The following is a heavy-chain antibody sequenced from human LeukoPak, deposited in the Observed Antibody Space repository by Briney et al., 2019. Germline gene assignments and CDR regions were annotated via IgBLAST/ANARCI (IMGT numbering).Heavy chain of an antibody. CDR2: INTNTGNP. CDR3: ARFTPSPAGAFDI. D-gene: IGHD2-15*01. CDR1: GYTLTNYA. V-gene: IGHV7-4-1*02. Sequence: SVKVSCKASGYTLTNYAMNWVRQAPGQGLEWMGWINTNTGNPTYAQGFTGRFVFSLDTSVSTAYLQISSLKAEDTAVYYCARFTPSPAGAFDIWGQGTMVTVSS. J-gene: IGHJ3*02.